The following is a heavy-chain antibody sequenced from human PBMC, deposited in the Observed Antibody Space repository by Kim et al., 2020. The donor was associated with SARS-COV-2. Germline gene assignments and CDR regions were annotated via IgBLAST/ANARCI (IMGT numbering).Heavy chain of an antibody. D-gene: IGHD6-13*01. Sequence: GGSLRLSCAASGFTFSSYGMHWVRQAPGKGLEWVAVIWYDGSNKYYADSVKGRFTISRDNSKNTLYLQMNSLRAEDTAVYYCARDQGDSSSWYPPYGMDVWGQGTTVTVSS. J-gene: IGHJ6*02. CDR1: GFTFSSYG. CDR3: ARDQGDSSSWYPPYGMDV. V-gene: IGHV3-33*01. CDR2: IWYDGSNK.